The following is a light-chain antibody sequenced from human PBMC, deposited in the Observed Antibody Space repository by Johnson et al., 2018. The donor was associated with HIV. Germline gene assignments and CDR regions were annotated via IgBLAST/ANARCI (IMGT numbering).Light chain of an antibody. J-gene: IGLJ1*01. CDR1: SSNIGNNS. CDR3: GAWDSGLTAHFV. Sequence: QSVLTQPPSVSAAPGQKVTISCSGSSSNIGNNSVSWYQQVPGTATKLLIYENKKRPSGIADRFSASKSGTSATLDITGLQTGDEADYYCGAWDSGLTAHFVFGSGTIITVL. V-gene: IGLV1-51*02. CDR2: ENK.